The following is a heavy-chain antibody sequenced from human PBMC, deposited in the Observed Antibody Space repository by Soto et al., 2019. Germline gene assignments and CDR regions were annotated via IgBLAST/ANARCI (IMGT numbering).Heavy chain of an antibody. D-gene: IGHD6-13*01. V-gene: IGHV3-23*01. CDR3: ATISDRGITAALDF. CDR2: ISGSGGTT. Sequence: EVQLLESGGGLIQPGGSLRPSCTASTFTFSYYAMSWVRQAPGEGLEWVAGISGSGGTTYYTESVKGRFSISRDNSNNTLYLHLSSLRAEDTAIYYCATISDRGITAALDFWGQGTLVTVSS. J-gene: IGHJ4*02. CDR1: TFTFSYYA.